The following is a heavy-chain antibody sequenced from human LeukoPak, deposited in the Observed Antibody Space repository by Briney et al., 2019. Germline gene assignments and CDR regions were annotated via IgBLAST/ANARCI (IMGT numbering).Heavy chain of an antibody. V-gene: IGHV1-69*05. CDR1: GGTFSSYA. Sequence: SVKVSCKASGGTFSSYAISWVRQAPGQGLEWMGRIIPIFGTANYAQKFQGRVTITTDEPTSTAYMELSSLRSEDTAVYYCARERLERRPYYFDYWGQGTLVTVSS. J-gene: IGHJ4*02. CDR2: IIPIFGTA. CDR3: ARERLERRPYYFDY. D-gene: IGHD1-1*01.